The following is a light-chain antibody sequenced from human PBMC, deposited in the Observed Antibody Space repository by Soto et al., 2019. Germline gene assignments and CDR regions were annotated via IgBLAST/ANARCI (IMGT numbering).Light chain of an antibody. J-gene: IGLJ1*01. Sequence: QSVLAQPASVSGSPGQSISISCTGTSSDVGGYDFVSWYQQHPGKAPKLIIYDVANRASGVSSRFSGSKSGNTASLTISGLQAEDEADYHCRSYTSGNLDVFGTGTKLTVL. V-gene: IGLV2-14*01. CDR2: DVA. CDR1: SSDVGGYDF. CDR3: RSYTSGNLDV.